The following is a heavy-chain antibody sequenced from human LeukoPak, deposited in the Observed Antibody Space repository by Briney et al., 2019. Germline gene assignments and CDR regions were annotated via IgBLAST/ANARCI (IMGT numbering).Heavy chain of an antibody. CDR1: GGSISSYY. J-gene: IGHJ4*02. CDR2: MYYSGST. CDR3: ARAGGSGLIDY. V-gene: IGHV4-39*07. Sequence: PSESLSLTGTVSGGSISSYYWGWIRQPPGKGLEWIGSMYYSGSTYYNPSLKSRVTISINTSKNQFSLKLSSVTAADTAVYYCARAGGSGLIDYWGQGTLVTVSS. D-gene: IGHD6-19*01.